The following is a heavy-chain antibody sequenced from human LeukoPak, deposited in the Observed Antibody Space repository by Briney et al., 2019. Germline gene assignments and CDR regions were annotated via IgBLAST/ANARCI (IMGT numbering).Heavy chain of an antibody. D-gene: IGHD1-26*01. CDR1: GGSISGYY. CDR2: VYYSGNT. J-gene: IGHJ4*02. V-gene: IGHV4-59*01. CDR3: ARENSGSYREFDY. Sequence: SETLSLTCTVSGGSISGYYWSWIRQPPGKGLEWIGYVYYSGNTNYNPSLKSRVTISVDVSKNQFPLNLSSVTAADTAVFYCARENSGSYREFDYWGQGTLVTVSS.